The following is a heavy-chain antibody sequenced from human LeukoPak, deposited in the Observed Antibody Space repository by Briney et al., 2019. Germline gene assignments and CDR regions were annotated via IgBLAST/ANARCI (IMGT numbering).Heavy chain of an antibody. V-gene: IGHV4-39*07. J-gene: IGHJ3*02. Sequence: SETLSLTCTVSGGSISSSSYYWGWIRQPPGKGLEWIGSIYYSGSTYYNPSLKSRVTISVDTSKNQFSLKLSSVTAADTAVYYCARDNGDAFDIWGQGTMVTVSS. CDR2: IYYSGST. CDR1: GGSISSSSYY. CDR3: ARDNGDAFDI.